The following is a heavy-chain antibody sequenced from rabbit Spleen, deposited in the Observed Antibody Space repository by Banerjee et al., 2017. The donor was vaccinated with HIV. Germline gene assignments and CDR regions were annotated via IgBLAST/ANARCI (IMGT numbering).Heavy chain of an antibody. J-gene: IGHJ4*01. Sequence: QEQLEESGGGLVKPGGTLTLTCTASGFSFSSRYYMCWVRQAPGKGLQWIGCIYTGNGKTYYASWAKGRFTISRSSSTTVTLQVTSLTAADTATYFCARGSAAMTMVITGFYFNLWGQGTLVTVS. CDR1: GFSFSSRYY. CDR3: ARGSAAMTMVITGFYFNL. D-gene: IGHD2-1*01. CDR2: IYTGNGKT. V-gene: IGHV1S45*01.